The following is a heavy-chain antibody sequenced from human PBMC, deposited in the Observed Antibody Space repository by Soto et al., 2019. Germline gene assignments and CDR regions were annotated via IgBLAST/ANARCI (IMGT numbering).Heavy chain of an antibody. Sequence: GASVKVSCKTSGYTFPRYALHWVRQAPGQRLEWMGWINPANGNTKYSQKSQGRVTFTRDTSASTAYMELSSLISEDTAVYYCARRGALTSYFFGYYFDYWGQGTLVTVSS. D-gene: IGHD3-9*01. CDR1: GYTFPRYA. V-gene: IGHV1-3*01. CDR2: INPANGNT. CDR3: ARRGALTSYFFGYYFDY. J-gene: IGHJ4*02.